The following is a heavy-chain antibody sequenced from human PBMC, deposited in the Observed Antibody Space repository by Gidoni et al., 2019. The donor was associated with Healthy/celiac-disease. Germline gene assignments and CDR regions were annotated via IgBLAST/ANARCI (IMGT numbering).Heavy chain of an antibody. Sequence: QVTLKESGPVLVKPTETLTLTCTVSGFSLSNARMGGSWIRQPPGKALEWLAHIFSNDEKSYSTSLKSRLTISKDTSKSQVVLTRTNMDPVDTATYYCARTTYYYYYGMDVWGQGTTVTVSS. V-gene: IGHV2-26*01. CDR2: IFSNDEK. CDR3: ARTTYYYYYGMDV. CDR1: GFSLSNARMG. J-gene: IGHJ6*02.